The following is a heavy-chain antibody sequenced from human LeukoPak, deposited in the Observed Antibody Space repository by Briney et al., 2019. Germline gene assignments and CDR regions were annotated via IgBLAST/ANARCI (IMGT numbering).Heavy chain of an antibody. D-gene: IGHD3-22*01. Sequence: PGGSLPLSRPASGLTFSSYEMNWVRQAPGKGLEWVSYISSSGSTIYYADSVKGRFTISRDNAKNSLYLQMNSLRAEDTAVYYCARAISSVVVMDYWGQGTLVTVSS. CDR1: GLTFSSYE. V-gene: IGHV3-48*03. J-gene: IGHJ4*02. CDR3: ARAISSVVVMDY. CDR2: ISSSGSTI.